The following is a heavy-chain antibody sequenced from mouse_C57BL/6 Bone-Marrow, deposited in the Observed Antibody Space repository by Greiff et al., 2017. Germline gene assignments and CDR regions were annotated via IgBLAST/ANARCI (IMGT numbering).Heavy chain of an antibody. CDR2: IYPGSGST. CDR3: ARIYDGYYGGYAMDY. V-gene: IGHV1-55*01. Sequence: QVQLQQPGAELVKPGASVKMSCKASGYTFTSYWITWVKQRPGQGLEWIGDIYPGSGSTNYNEKFKSKATLTVDTSSSTAYMQLSSLTSEDSAVYDCARIYDGYYGGYAMDYWGQGTSVTVSS. CDR1: GYTFTSYW. D-gene: IGHD2-3*01. J-gene: IGHJ4*01.